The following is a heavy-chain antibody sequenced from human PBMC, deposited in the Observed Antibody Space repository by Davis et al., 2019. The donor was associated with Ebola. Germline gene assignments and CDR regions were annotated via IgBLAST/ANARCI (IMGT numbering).Heavy chain of an antibody. CDR3: ARGGTWNLDYGMDV. Sequence: AASVKVSCKASGGTFSSDGISWVRQAPGQGLEWMGRIIPFVGIANHAPKFQGRVTITADKSTSTANMEVNSLRSEDTAVYYCARGGTWNLDYGMDVWGQGTTVTVSS. J-gene: IGHJ6*02. V-gene: IGHV1-69*04. D-gene: IGHD1-1*01. CDR1: GGTFSSDG. CDR2: IIPFVGIA.